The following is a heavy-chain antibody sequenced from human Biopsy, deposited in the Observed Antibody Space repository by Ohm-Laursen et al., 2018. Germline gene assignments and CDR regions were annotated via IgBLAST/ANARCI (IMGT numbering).Heavy chain of an antibody. CDR2: INPATGET. Sequence: ASVKVSCKASGYTFNAYYIHWMRQAPGQGLEWMGWINPATGETRYAQRFQSRVTMTRDTSVTTAYMQLSSLTSDDTALYYCAKPSGGVSTIGFDPWGQGTQVIVSS. V-gene: IGHV1-2*02. J-gene: IGHJ5*02. CDR1: GYTFNAYY. CDR3: AKPSGGVSTIGFDP. D-gene: IGHD3-16*01.